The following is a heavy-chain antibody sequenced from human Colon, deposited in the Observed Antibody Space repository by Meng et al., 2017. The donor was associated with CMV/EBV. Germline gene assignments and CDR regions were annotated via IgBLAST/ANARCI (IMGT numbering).Heavy chain of an antibody. Sequence: QLQLHESGPGLVKPSGTLSLTSAVSGGSITSTNWWNWVRQPPGKGLEWIGEIYHNGTTNNHPSLKSRVTMSVNKSKNQFFLKLTSVTDADTAVYYCARGGAWMFDSWGQGTLVTVSS. J-gene: IGHJ4*02. D-gene: IGHD1-26*01. V-gene: IGHV4-4*02. CDR1: GGSITSTNW. CDR2: IYHNGTT. CDR3: ARGGAWMFDS.